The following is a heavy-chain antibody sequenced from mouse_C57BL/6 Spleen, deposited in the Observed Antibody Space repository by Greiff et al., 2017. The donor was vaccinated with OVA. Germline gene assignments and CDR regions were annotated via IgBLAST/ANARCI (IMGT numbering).Heavy chain of an antibody. J-gene: IGHJ3*01. Sequence: VQLQQSGPELVKPGASVKIPCKASGYTFTDYNMDWVKQSHGKSLEWIGDINPNNGGTIYNQKFKGKATLTVDKSSSTAYMELRSLTSEDTAVYYCAREGYDGGAWFAYWGQGTLVTVSA. D-gene: IGHD2-2*01. CDR2: INPNNGGT. V-gene: IGHV1-18*01. CDR1: GYTFTDYN. CDR3: AREGYDGGAWFAY.